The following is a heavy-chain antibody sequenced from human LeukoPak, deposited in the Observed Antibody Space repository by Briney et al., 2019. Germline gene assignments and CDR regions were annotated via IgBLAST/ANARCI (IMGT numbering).Heavy chain of an antibody. CDR1: GGSISSSGWY. J-gene: IGHJ4*02. Sequence: PSETLSLTCRASGGSISSSGWYWGWIRQPPGKGLEWIGSFYYGGSTYYNPSLKSRVTISVDASNNRFSLDLYSVTAADTAVYFCAGQRSPVMLDDFAYWGQGNLVTVSS. D-gene: IGHD3-3*01. CDR3: AGQRSPVMLDDFAY. V-gene: IGHV4-39*01. CDR2: FYYGGST.